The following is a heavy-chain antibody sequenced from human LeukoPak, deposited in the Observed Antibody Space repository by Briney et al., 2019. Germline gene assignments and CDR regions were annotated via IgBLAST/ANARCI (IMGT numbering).Heavy chain of an antibody. J-gene: IGHJ4*02. V-gene: IGHV4-59*11. CDR3: ARVGGGQQLVASPLYYFDY. CDR1: GGSISSHY. D-gene: IGHD6-13*01. Sequence: PSETLSLTCTVSGGSISSHYWSWVRQPPGKGLECISYIYYSGSTKYNPSLKSRVTISVDTSKNQFSLKLSSVTAADTAVYYCARVGGGQQLVASPLYYFDYWGQGTLVTVSS. CDR2: IYYSGST.